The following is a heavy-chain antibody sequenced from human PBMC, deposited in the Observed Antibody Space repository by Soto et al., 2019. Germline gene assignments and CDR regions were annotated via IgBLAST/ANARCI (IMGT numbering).Heavy chain of an antibody. CDR2: IYHSGST. CDR3: ARVGAGTIFDY. D-gene: IGHD6-13*01. V-gene: IGHV4-30-2*01. CDR1: GGSISRGGYS. J-gene: IGHJ4*02. Sequence: LSLTCAVSGGSISRGGYSWSWIRQPPGKGLEWIGYIYHSGSTYYNPSLKSRVTISVDRSKNQFSLKLSSVTAADTAVYYCARVGAGTIFDYWGQGTLVTVSS.